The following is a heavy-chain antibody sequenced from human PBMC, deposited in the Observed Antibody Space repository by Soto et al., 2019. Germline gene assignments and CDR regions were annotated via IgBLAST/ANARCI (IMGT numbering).Heavy chain of an antibody. Sequence: LSLTCSVSGGSINSSSYFWGWVRQPPGKGLEWIGSIYYSGSTYYNPSLRSRVTISVDTSKNQFSLKLSSVTAADTAVFYCARHYSSGSRNWFDPWGQGTLVTVSS. CDR1: GGSINSSSYF. D-gene: IGHD6-19*01. V-gene: IGHV4-39*01. J-gene: IGHJ5*02. CDR3: ARHYSSGSRNWFDP. CDR2: IYYSGST.